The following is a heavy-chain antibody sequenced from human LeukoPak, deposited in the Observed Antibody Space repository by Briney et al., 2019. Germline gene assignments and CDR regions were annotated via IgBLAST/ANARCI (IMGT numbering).Heavy chain of an antibody. Sequence: PSQTLSLTCTVSGGSISSGDYYWSWIRQPPGKGLEWIGYIDHSGSTYYNPSLKSRVTISVDRSKNQFSLKLSSVTAADTAVYYCAREGDQVLADAFDIWGQGTMVTVSS. CDR2: IDHSGST. CDR1: GGSISSGDYY. V-gene: IGHV4-30-2*01. CDR3: AREGDQVLADAFDI. J-gene: IGHJ3*02. D-gene: IGHD2-2*01.